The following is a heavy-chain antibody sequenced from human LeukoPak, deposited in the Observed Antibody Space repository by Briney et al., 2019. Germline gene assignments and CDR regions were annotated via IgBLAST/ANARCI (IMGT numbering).Heavy chain of an antibody. V-gene: IGHV4-4*07. D-gene: IGHD6-13*01. CDR2: IYNTGSV. CDR1: GGTVSGYY. Sequence: SETLSLTCTVSGGTVSGYYWSWIRQPAGKGLEWIGRIYNTGSVNYNPSLKSRVTMSVDTSKNQFSLKLSSVTAADTAVYYCASTNSSSWTPYYFDCWGQGTLVTVSS. CDR3: ASTNSSSWTPYYFDC. J-gene: IGHJ4*02.